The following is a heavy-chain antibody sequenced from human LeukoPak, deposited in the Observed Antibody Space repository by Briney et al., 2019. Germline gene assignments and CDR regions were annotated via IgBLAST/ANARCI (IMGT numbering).Heavy chain of an antibody. CDR1: GGTFSSYA. Sequence: SVKVSCKASGGTFSSYAISWVRQAPGQGLEWMGGIIPIFGTANYAQKFQGRVTITADESTSTAYMELRSLRSDDTAVYYCARDLLEYYGSGSPFDYWGQGTLVTVSS. V-gene: IGHV1-69*01. CDR3: ARDLLEYYGSGSPFDY. D-gene: IGHD3-10*01. CDR2: IIPIFGTA. J-gene: IGHJ4*02.